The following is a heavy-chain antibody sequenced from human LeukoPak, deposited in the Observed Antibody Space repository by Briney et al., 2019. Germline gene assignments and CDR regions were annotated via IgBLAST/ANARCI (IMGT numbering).Heavy chain of an antibody. CDR2: ISGSGGST. V-gene: IGHV3-23*01. J-gene: IGHJ4*02. Sequence: GGSLRLSCAASGFTFSSYAMSWVRQAPGRGLEWVSAISGSGGSTYNADSVKGRLIISRDNSKNTLYLQMNSLRAEDTAVYYCATPGIAAAGFDYWGQGTLVTVSS. CDR1: GFTFSSYA. CDR3: ATPGIAAAGFDY. D-gene: IGHD6-13*01.